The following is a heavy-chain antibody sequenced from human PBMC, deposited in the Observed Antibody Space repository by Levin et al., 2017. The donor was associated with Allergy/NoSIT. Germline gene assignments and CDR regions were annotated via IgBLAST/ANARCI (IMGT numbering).Heavy chain of an antibody. V-gene: IGHV3-49*03. CDR2: IRSEAHGGTS. CDR1: GFIFGDYA. Sequence: GGSLRLSCSASGFIFGDYATSWFRQAPGKGLEWVGFIRSEAHGGTSEYAASVKGRFTFSRDESKSIAYLQMSSLKTEDKAVYYCSRPIAVAGMHFDHWGQGTLVTVSS. J-gene: IGHJ4*02. D-gene: IGHD6-19*01. CDR3: SRPIAVAGMHFDH.